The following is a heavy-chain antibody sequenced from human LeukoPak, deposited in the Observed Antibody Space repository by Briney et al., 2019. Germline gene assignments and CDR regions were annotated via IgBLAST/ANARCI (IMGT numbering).Heavy chain of an antibody. J-gene: IGHJ4*02. CDR1: GFTFSSYW. V-gene: IGHV3-7*01. D-gene: IGHD6-19*01. CDR2: IKQDGSEK. Sequence: GGSLRLSCAASGFTFSSYWMSWVRQAPGKGLEWVANIKQDGSEKYYVDSVKGRFTISRDNAKNSLYLQMNSLRAEDTAVYYCARSGPSGWGDFDYWGQGTLVTVSS. CDR3: ARSGPSGWGDFDY.